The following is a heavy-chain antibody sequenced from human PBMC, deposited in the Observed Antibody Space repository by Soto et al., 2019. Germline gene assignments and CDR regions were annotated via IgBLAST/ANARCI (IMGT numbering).Heavy chain of an antibody. CDR2: INAYNGNT. D-gene: IGHD3-10*01. Sequence: ASVKVSCKAAGYTFTSYAIHWVSQAPGQRLEWMGWINAYNGNTNYAQKLQGRVTMTTDTSTSTAYMELRSLRSDDTAVYYCATFGSGQIDYWGQGTLVTVSS. CDR3: ATFGSGQIDY. CDR1: GYTFTSYA. J-gene: IGHJ4*02. V-gene: IGHV1-18*01.